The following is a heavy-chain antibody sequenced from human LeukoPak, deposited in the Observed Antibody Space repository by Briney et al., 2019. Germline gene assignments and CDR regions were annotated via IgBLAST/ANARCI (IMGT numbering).Heavy chain of an antibody. CDR3: TAAPRFTDFADS. V-gene: IGHV3-15*01. Sequence: GSLRLSCTASGFTYSDAWMNWVRQAPGKGLEWVGRIKSETDGGTTDFPAHVKGRFSITREASKNTLYLQMNALRIDDTAVYFCTAAPRFTDFADSWGQGTLVTVST. CDR1: GFTYSDAW. D-gene: IGHD2-15*01. J-gene: IGHJ4*02. CDR2: IKSETDGGTT.